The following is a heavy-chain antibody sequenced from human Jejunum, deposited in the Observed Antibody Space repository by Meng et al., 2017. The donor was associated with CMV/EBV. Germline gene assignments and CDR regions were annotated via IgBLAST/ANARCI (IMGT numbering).Heavy chain of an antibody. CDR2: VYHGGST. CDR1: GDSVSSDYW. D-gene: IGHD6-19*01. Sequence: GDSVSSDYWWSWVRQPPGKGLEWIGEVYHGGSTNYNSSLKSRVTILVDKSKNQFSLTLTSVTAADTAFYYCARHVAVTGTRGFDLWGQGTRVTVSS. V-gene: IGHV4-4*02. J-gene: IGHJ3*01. CDR3: ARHVAVTGTRGFDL.